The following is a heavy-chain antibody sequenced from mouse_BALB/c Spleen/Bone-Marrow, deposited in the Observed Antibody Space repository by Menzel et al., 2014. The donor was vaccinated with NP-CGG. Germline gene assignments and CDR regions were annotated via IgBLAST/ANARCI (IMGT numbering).Heavy chain of an antibody. CDR3: VRHMDY. J-gene: IGHJ4*01. CDR2: IRSKSNNYAT. CDR1: GFTFNTYA. V-gene: IGHV10-1*02. Sequence: EVKMVESGAGLVQPKGSLKLSCAASGFTFNTYAMNWVRQAPGKGLEWVARIRSKSNNYATYYADSVKDRFTISRDDSQSMLYLQMNNLKTEDTAMYYCVRHMDYWGQGTSVTVSS.